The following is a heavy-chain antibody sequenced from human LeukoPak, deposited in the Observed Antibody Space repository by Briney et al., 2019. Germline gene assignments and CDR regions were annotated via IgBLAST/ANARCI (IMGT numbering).Heavy chain of an antibody. D-gene: IGHD4-17*01. V-gene: IGHV1-18*01. Sequence: GASVKVSCKASGYTFTSYGISWVRQAPGQGLEWMGWISAYNGNTNYAQKLQGRVTMTTGTSTSTAYMELRSLRSDDTAVYYCASSATVTHPESWFDPWGQGTLVTVSS. CDR1: GYTFTSYG. J-gene: IGHJ5*02. CDR2: ISAYNGNT. CDR3: ASSATVTHPESWFDP.